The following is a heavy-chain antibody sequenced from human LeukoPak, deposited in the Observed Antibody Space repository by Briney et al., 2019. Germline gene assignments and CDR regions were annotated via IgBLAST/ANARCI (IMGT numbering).Heavy chain of an antibody. V-gene: IGHV4-39*01. J-gene: IGHJ5*01. CDR1: GGSISSSSYY. D-gene: IGHD6-19*01. CDR3: ARQIEVAGTSSGWFDS. Sequence: SETLSLTCTVSGGSISSSSYYWGWIRQPPGKGLEWIGSIYYSGSTYYNPSLKSRVTISVDTSKNQFSLKLSSVTAADTAVCYCARQIEVAGTSSGWFDSWGQGTLVTVSS. CDR2: IYYSGST.